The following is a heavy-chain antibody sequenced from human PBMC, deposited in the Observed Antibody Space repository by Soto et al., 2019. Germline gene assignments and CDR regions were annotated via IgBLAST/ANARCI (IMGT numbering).Heavy chain of an antibody. CDR3: ARGQQFSDSFDP. CDR1: GGTISGYY. CDR2: IYSSGNT. V-gene: IGHV4-4*07. J-gene: IGHJ5*02. Sequence: SETLSLTCSVSGGTISGYYWTWIRQPAGKGLEWIGRIYSSGNTKYNPSLQSRVTMSLDTSNNQFSLRLTSVTAADTAVYYCARGQQFSDSFDPWGQGTLVTVSS. D-gene: IGHD2-2*01.